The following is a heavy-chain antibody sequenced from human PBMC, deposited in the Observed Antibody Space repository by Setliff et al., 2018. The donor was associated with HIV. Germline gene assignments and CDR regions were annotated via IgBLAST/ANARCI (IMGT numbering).Heavy chain of an antibody. V-gene: IGHV4-59*08. CDR3: ASPGSLYFDY. CDR1: SVSFSSYS. CDR2: ISYNGST. J-gene: IGHJ4*02. Sequence: SETLSLTCTVSSVSFSSYSWGWSRQPPGKGLEWIGYISYNGSTTYNPSLKSRVSISLDTSENRFSLRLHSVTAADTAVYYCASPGSLYFDYWGQGTLVTVSS.